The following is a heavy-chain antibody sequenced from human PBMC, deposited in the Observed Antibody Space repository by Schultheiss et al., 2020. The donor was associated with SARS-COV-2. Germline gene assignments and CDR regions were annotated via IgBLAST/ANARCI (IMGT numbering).Heavy chain of an antibody. V-gene: IGHV3-23*01. J-gene: IGHJ6*02. Sequence: GGSLRLSCAASEFTFSSYAMSWVRQAPGKGLEWLSVISGSGAGTYNADSVKGRFTISRDNSKNMLYLQMNSLRAEDTAVYYCAREGGTTPEYYYYYGMDVWGQGTTVTVSS. CDR3: AREGGTTPEYYYYYGMDV. CDR1: EFTFSSYA. CDR2: ISGSGAGT. D-gene: IGHD1-7*01.